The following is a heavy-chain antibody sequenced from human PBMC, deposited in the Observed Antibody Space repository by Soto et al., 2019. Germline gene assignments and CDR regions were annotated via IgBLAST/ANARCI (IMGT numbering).Heavy chain of an antibody. CDR1: GATLSTIW. CDR3: SHGYSQYFNS. V-gene: IGHV3-15*07. J-gene: IGHJ4*02. D-gene: IGHD4-17*01. Sequence: GGSLRLSCAVSGATLSTIWMNWVRQAPGKGPEWVGRIKSTTAGGTADYAAPVKGRFTISRDDSENTVHLQMNGLKSEDTAVYYCSHGYSQYFNSWGQGTLVTVS. CDR2: IKSTTAGGTA.